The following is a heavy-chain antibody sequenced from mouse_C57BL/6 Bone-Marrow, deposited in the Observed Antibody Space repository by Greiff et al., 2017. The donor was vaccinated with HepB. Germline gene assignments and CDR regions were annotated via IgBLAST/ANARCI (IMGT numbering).Heavy chain of an antibody. J-gene: IGHJ1*03. Sequence: VQLQQSGAELVRPGASVKLSCTASGFNIKDDYMHWVKQRPEQGLEWIGWIDPENGDTEYASKFQGKATITADTSSNTAYLQLSSLTSEDTAVYYCTTWILLLRCFWGTGTTVTVSS. CDR3: TTWILLLRCF. D-gene: IGHD1-1*01. V-gene: IGHV14-4*01. CDR2: IDPENGDT. CDR1: GFNIKDDY.